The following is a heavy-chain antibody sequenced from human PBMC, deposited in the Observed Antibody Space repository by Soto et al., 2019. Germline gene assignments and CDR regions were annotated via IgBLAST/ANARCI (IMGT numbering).Heavy chain of an antibody. J-gene: IGHJ4*02. CDR2: SNAGNGNT. Sequence: QVQLVQSGAEVKKPGASVKVSCKASGYTFTSYAMDWVRQAPGQRLEWMGWSNAGNGNTKYSQMFQGRVTITRDTSASTAYMELSSLRSEDTAVYYCARDMGFGLSDYWGQGTLVTVSS. D-gene: IGHD3-10*01. CDR3: ARDMGFGLSDY. CDR1: GYTFTSYA. V-gene: IGHV1-3*01.